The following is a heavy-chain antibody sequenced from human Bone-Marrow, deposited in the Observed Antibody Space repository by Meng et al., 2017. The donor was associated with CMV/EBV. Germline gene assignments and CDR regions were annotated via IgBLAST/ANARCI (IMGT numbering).Heavy chain of an antibody. V-gene: IGHV1-18*01. D-gene: IGHD2-21*02. J-gene: IGHJ2*01. CDR2: ISPYNGNT. Sequence: SGSTFTRFGVSCVRQAPGQRLEWVGWISPYNGNTKYAQKLQDRVTMATDTPTSTAYMELRSLKSDDTAVYYCARGVKVVTDYWYFDLWGRGTLVTVSS. CDR1: GSTFTRFG. CDR3: ARGVKVVTDYWYFDL.